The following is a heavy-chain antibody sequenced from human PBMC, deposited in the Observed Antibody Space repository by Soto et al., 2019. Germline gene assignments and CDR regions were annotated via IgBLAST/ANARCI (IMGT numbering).Heavy chain of an antibody. D-gene: IGHD1-26*01. CDR1: GGSISSSSYY. V-gene: IGHV4-39*01. J-gene: IGHJ4*02. CDR2: IYYSGST. Sequence: SETLSLTCTVSGGSISSSSYYWGWIRQPPGKGLEWIGSIYYSGSTYYNPSLKSRVTMSVDTSKNQFSLKLSSVTAADTAVYYCASVGFRTVNDYWGQGTLVTVSS. CDR3: ASVGFRTVNDY.